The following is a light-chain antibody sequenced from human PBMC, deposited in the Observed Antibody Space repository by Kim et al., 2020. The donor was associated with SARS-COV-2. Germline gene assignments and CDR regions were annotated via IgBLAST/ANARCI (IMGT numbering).Light chain of an antibody. CDR3: QVWDSSSDHVV. CDR2: YDS. Sequence: APGKTARITCGGNNIGSKSVHWYQQKPGQAPVLVIYYDSDRPSGIPERFSGSNSGNTATLAISRVEAGDEADYYRQVWDSSSDHVVFGGGTQLTVL. CDR1: NIGSKS. V-gene: IGLV3-21*04. J-gene: IGLJ2*01.